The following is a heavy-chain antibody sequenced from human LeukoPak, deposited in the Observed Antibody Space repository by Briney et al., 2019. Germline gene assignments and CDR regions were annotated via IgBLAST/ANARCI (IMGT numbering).Heavy chain of an antibody. Sequence: ETLSLTCAVYGGSFSGYYWSWIRQPPGKGLEWIGEINHSGSTNYNPSLKSRVTISVDTSKNQFSLKLSSVTAADTAVYYCARGAQQWLVYYYYGMDVWGQGTTVTVSS. CDR2: INHSGST. V-gene: IGHV4-34*01. CDR1: GGSFSGYY. CDR3: ARGAQQWLVYYYYGMDV. J-gene: IGHJ6*02. D-gene: IGHD6-19*01.